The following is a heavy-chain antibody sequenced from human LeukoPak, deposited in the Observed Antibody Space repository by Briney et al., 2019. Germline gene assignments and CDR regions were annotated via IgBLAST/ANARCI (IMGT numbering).Heavy chain of an antibody. CDR2: IYHSGST. V-gene: IGHV4-39*07. CDR1: GGSISSSSYY. CDR3: ARDPPVPDYGDYFANNDY. J-gene: IGHJ4*02. D-gene: IGHD4-17*01. Sequence: PSETLSLTCTVSGGSISSSSYYWGWIRQPPGKGLEWIGSIYHSGSTYYNPSLKSRVTISVDTSKNQFSLKLSSVTAADTAVYYCARDPPVPDYGDYFANNDYWGQGTLVTVSS.